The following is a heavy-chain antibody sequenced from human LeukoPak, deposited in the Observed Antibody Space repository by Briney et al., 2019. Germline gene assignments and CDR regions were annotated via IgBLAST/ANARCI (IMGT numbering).Heavy chain of an antibody. V-gene: IGHV4-61*01. CDR3: ARGPTLTTDY. Sequence: SETLSLTCTVSGGSDSRYYYHWVWLRHPPGKRLEWIGYIYSSGSTNYNPSLKSRVTMSLDTSKNQFSLHLSSVTAADTAVYYCARGPTLTTDYWGQGTLVTVSS. D-gene: IGHD4-11*01. CDR2: IYSSGST. J-gene: IGHJ4*02. CDR1: GGSDSRYYYH.